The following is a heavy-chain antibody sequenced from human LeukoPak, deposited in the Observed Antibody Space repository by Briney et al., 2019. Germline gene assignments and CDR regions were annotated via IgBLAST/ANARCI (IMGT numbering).Heavy chain of an antibody. V-gene: IGHV4-39*07. D-gene: IGHD6-19*01. CDR3: VRTRISGWTQNAFDI. CDR2: MYYSGST. J-gene: IGHJ3*02. CDR1: GGSISSSSYY. Sequence: ASETLSLTCTVSGGSISSSSYYWGWIRQPPGKGLEWIGSMYYSGSTNYSPSLKSRVTMSVDTSRNQLSLKLNSVTAADTAVYYCVRTRISGWTQNAFDIWGQGTMVTVSS.